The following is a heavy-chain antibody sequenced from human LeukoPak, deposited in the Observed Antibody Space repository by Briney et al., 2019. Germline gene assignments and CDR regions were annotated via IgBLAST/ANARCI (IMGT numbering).Heavy chain of an antibody. J-gene: IGHJ5*02. CDR2: MNPTSGGT. CDR1: GYTFTGYY. CDR3: AREGYHRPAWFDP. V-gene: IGHV1-2*02. Sequence: GASVKVSCKASGYTFTGYYIHWVRQAPGQGLEWMGWMNPTSGGTNYVEKFQGRVTMTRDTSIITAYMELSSLRSDDTAVYYCAREGYHRPAWFDPWGQGTLVTVSS. D-gene: IGHD5-18*01.